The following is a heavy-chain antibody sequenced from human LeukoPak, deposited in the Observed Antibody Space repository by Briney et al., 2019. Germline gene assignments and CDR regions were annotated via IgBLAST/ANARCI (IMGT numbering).Heavy chain of an antibody. CDR3: ARHIEDFYYYMDV. CDR2: IYYTETT. Sequence: SETLSLTCTVSGGSISSSSYYWGWIRQPPGKGLEWIGSIYYTETTYLNPSLKSRVTISVDTSKKQFSLGLSSVTAADTAVYYCARHIEDFYYYMDVWGKGTTVTVSS. J-gene: IGHJ6*03. V-gene: IGHV4-39*01. CDR1: GGSISSSSYY.